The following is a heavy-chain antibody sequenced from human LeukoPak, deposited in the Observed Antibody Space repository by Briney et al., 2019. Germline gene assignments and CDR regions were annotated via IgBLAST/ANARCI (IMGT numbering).Heavy chain of an antibody. D-gene: IGHD3-10*01. V-gene: IGHV3-73*01. Sequence: PGRSLKLSCAVSGFMFSGSPMHWVSQASGKGLEWVGHIRTKANNYATIYAASVKGRFTISRDDSKNTAYLQMNSLKAEDTAVYYCARPSQYGSGTDYYFDSWGQGTLVTVSS. CDR3: ARPSQYGSGTDYYFDS. CDR2: IRTKANNYAT. J-gene: IGHJ4*02. CDR1: GFMFSGSP.